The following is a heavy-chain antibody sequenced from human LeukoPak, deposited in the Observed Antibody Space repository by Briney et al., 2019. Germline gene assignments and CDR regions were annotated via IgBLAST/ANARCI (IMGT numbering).Heavy chain of an antibody. V-gene: IGHV4-39*01. Sequence: SGTLSLTCAVSGGSISSSSYYWGWIRQPPGKGLEWIGNIYYSGSTCYNPSLKSRVTISVDTSKNQFSLKLSSVTAADTAVYYCARNVYCSGGSCYPRNWFDPWGQGTLVTVSS. CDR1: GGSISSSSYY. CDR2: IYYSGST. CDR3: ARNVYCSGGSCYPRNWFDP. J-gene: IGHJ5*02. D-gene: IGHD2-15*01.